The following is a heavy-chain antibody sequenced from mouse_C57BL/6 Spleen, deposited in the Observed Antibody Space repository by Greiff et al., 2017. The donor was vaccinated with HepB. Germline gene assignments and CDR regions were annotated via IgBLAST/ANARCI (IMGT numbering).Heavy chain of an antibody. J-gene: IGHJ2*01. Sequence: QVQLQQPGAELVRPGTSVKLSCKASGYTFTSYWMHWVKQRPGQGLEWIGVIDPSASYTNYNQKFKGKATLTVDTSSSTAYMQLSSLTSEDSAVYYCARERTTVVGGYFDYWGQGTTLTVSS. D-gene: IGHD1-1*01. CDR2: IDPSASYT. V-gene: IGHV1-59*01. CDR1: GYTFTSYW. CDR3: ARERTTVVGGYFDY.